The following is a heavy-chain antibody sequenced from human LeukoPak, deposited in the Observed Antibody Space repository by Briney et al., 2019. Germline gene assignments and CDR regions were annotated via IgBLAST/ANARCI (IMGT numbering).Heavy chain of an antibody. J-gene: IGHJ5*02. V-gene: IGHV3-7*04. CDR2: MRQDGSEI. CDR1: GGSISSYY. D-gene: IGHD1-20*01. Sequence: ETLSLTCTVSGGSISSYYWSWIRQPPGKGLEWVANMRQDGSEIYYVDSVKGRFTISRDNGKKSLFLHMNSLRADDTALYYCARGPVASRGITGIDVGVDLWGQGTLVSVSS. CDR3: ARGPVASRGITGIDVGVDL.